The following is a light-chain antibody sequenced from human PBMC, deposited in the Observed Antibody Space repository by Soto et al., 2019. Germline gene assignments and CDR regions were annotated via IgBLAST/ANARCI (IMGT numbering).Light chain of an antibody. CDR3: QQGNSFPPT. CDR1: QGIRSW. Sequence: DIQMTQSPSSVSASVGDRVTITCRASQGIRSWLAWYQQKPGKAPKLLIYAASNLPSGVTSRFSGSGSETDFTLTISSLQPEAFATYYCQQGNSFPPTFGQGTKVEIK. V-gene: IGKV1-12*01. CDR2: AAS. J-gene: IGKJ1*01.